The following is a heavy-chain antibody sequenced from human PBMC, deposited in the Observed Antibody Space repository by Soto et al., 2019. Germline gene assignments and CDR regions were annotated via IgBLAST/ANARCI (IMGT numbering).Heavy chain of an antibody. CDR3: AKARGYDFWSGPDNSLHMDV. CDR2: ISGSGGST. Sequence: EVQLLESGGGLVQPGGSLRLSCAASGFTFSSYAMSWVRQAPGKGLEWVSAISGSGGSTYYADSVKGRFTISRDNSKNTLYLQMNSLRAEDTAVYYCAKARGYDFWSGPDNSLHMDVWGKGTTVTVSS. J-gene: IGHJ6*03. D-gene: IGHD3-3*01. CDR1: GFTFSSYA. V-gene: IGHV3-23*01.